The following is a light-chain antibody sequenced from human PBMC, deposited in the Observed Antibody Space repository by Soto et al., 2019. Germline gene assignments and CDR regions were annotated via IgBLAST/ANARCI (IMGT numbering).Light chain of an antibody. V-gene: IGLV2-14*01. Sequence: QSALTQPASVSGSPGQSITSSCTGTSSDVGVYNYVSWYQQHPGKAPKLMIYDVSNRPSGVSNRFSGSKSGNTASLTISGLQAEDEADYYCSSYTSSSIYVFGTGTKLTVL. CDR1: SSDVGVYNY. J-gene: IGLJ1*01. CDR3: SSYTSSSIYV. CDR2: DVS.